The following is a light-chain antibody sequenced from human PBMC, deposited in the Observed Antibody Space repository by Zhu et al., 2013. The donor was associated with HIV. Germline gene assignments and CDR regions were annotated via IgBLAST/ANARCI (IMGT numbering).Light chain of an antibody. Sequence: IVMTQSPATLSLSPGERATLSCRASQSVTSSYLAWYQQKPGQAPRLLIYGASTRAAGIPARFSGSGSGTDFTLSISELEPEDFAVYYCQQYATSPLTFGGGPTIEIK. V-gene: IGKV3-20*01. CDR1: QSVTSSY. J-gene: IGKJ4*01. CDR3: QQYATSPLT. CDR2: GAS.